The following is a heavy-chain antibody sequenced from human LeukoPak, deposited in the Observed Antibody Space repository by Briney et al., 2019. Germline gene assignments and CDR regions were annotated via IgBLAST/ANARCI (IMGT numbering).Heavy chain of an antibody. J-gene: IGHJ4*02. CDR1: GYTFTGYY. V-gene: IGHV1-2*02. Sequence: SVKVSCKASGYTFTGYYMHWVRQAPGQGLDWTGWINPNSGGTNYAQKFQGRVTMTRDTSISTAYMELSRLRSDDTAVYYCARVLKWGWLQDEDLFDYWGQGTLVTVSS. D-gene: IGHD5-24*01. CDR2: INPNSGGT. CDR3: ARVLKWGWLQDEDLFDY.